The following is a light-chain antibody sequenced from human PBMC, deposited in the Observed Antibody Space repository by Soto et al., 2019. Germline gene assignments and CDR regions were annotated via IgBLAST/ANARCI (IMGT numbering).Light chain of an antibody. V-gene: IGKV1-27*01. Sequence: DIQMTQSPSSLSASVGDRVTITCRASQGISNYLAWYQQKPGKVPKLLIYAASTLQSGVPPRFSGSGSGTDITLTIDSLHPEDVSTYYCQHYNSAPFTFGPGTKVDIK. CDR2: AAS. J-gene: IGKJ3*01. CDR3: QHYNSAPFT. CDR1: QGISNY.